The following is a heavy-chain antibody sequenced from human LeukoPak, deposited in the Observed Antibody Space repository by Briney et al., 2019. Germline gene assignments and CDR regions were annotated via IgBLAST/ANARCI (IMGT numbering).Heavy chain of an antibody. Sequence: GGSLRLSCAASGFTFSSYEMNWVRQAPGKGLEWVSYISSSGSTIYYADSVKGRFTISRDNAKNSLYLQMNSLRAEDTAVYYCARSPGHSSGWYGTYYYYYYMDVWGKGTTVTVSS. CDR1: GFTFSSYE. CDR2: ISSSGSTI. J-gene: IGHJ6*03. V-gene: IGHV3-48*03. D-gene: IGHD6-19*01. CDR3: ARSPGHSSGWYGTYYYYYYMDV.